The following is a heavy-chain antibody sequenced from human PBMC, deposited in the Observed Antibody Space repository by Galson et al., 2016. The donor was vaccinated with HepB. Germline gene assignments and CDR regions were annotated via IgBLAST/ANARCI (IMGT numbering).Heavy chain of an antibody. J-gene: IGHJ5*02. CDR1: GASISSDY. CDR3: ARHYFGSGSYRFDP. V-gene: IGHV4-59*08. Sequence: SETLSLTCTVSGASISSDYWSWIRQSPEKGLEWIGYIHDSGSIKHNPSLRGRVTISVDTSNNQLPLKLRSVSAAATAAYYCARHYFGSGSYRFDPWGQGTVVTVSS. CDR2: IHDSGSI. D-gene: IGHD3-10*01.